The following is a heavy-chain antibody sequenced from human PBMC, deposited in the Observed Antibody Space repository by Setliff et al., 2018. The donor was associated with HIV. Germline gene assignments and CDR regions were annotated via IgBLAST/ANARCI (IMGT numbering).Heavy chain of an antibody. CDR3: ARDLGGEHDYADPAYMDV. D-gene: IGHD4-17*01. CDR1: GYTFSSYG. CDR2: ISGFNGKI. J-gene: IGHJ6*03. Sequence: ASVKVSCKASGYTFSSYGISWVRQAPGQGLEWMGWISGFNGKINYAENFQGRVTLTTDSSASTAHMELWSLTSDDTAVDYCARDLGGEHDYADPAYMDVWGKGTTVTVSS. V-gene: IGHV1-18*01.